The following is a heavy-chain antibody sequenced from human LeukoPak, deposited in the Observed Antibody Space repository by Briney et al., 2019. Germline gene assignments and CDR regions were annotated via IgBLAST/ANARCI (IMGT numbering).Heavy chain of an antibody. V-gene: IGHV3-53*01. CDR2: IYSGGST. J-gene: IGHJ6*02. D-gene: IGHD4-23*01. CDR3: ARDHGGDYGGNPPQFDYYYYYGMDV. CDR1: GFTVSSNY. Sequence: GGSLRLSCAASGFTVSSNYMSWVRQAPGKGLEWVSVIYSGGSTYYADSVKGRFTISRDNSKNTLYLQMNSLRAEDTAVYYCARDHGGDYGGNPPQFDYYYYYGMDVWGQGTTVTVSS.